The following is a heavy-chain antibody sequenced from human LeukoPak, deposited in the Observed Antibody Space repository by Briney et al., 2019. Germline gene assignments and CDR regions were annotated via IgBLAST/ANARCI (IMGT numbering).Heavy chain of an antibody. D-gene: IGHD2-21*02. CDR3: ARDVQYTEVTSSGYFYSYYMDV. Sequence: SETLSLTCSVSGGSISRDYWSWIRQPPGKGLEWIGYIDYSGSTNYNPSLKSRVTMSVDTSNNQFSLRLSSVTAADTAVYYCARDVQYTEVTSSGYFYSYYMDVWGKGTTVTVSS. CDR1: GGSISRDY. J-gene: IGHJ6*03. CDR2: IDYSGST. V-gene: IGHV4-59*01.